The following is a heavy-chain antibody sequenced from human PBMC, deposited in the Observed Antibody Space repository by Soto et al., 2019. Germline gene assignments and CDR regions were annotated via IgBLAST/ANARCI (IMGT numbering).Heavy chain of an antibody. Sequence: SETLSLTCTVSGGSISSGGYYWSWLRQDPGKGREGFGYIYYSGSTYYNPSLKSRVTISVDTSKNQFSLKLSSVPAADTAVYYCARVCGGDCHYGMDVWGQGTTVTVSS. CDR3: ARVCGGDCHYGMDV. J-gene: IGHJ6*02. V-gene: IGHV4-31*03. D-gene: IGHD2-21*02. CDR1: GGSISSGGYY. CDR2: IYYSGST.